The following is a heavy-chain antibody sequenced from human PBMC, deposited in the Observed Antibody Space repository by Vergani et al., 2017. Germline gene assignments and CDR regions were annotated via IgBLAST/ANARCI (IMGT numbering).Heavy chain of an antibody. CDR2: ITAIGSA. V-gene: IGHV4-34*02. CDR3: ASRRPRLNLGSKSNAGTFDS. D-gene: IGHD3-10*01. J-gene: IGHJ4*02. CDR1: GGSLSGYF. Sequence: QVHLQQRGAGVLKPSETLSLTCGDIGGSLSGYFWSWIRQSPGRGLEWIGEITAIGSAKYSPSATSRATISVDTSRGEFTLTVTSVTAADTGLYFCASRRPRLNLGSKSNAGTFDSWGQGTLVTVSS.